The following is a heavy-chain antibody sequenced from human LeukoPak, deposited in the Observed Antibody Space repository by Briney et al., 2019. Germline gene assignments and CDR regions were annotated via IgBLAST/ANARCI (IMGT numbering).Heavy chain of an antibody. Sequence: ASVKVSCKASGYTFTGYYMHWVRQAPGQGLEWMGIINPSGGSTSYAQKFQGRVTMTRDMSTSTVYMELSSLRSEDTAVYYCARFRGTGCLRSGGSCYYGDWFDPWGQGTLVTVSS. CDR2: INPSGGST. CDR3: ARFRGTGCLRSGGSCYYGDWFDP. D-gene: IGHD2-15*01. V-gene: IGHV1-46*01. J-gene: IGHJ5*02. CDR1: GYTFTGYY.